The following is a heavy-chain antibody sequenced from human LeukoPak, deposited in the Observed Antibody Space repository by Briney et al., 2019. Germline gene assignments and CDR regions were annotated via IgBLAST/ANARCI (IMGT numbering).Heavy chain of an antibody. D-gene: IGHD2-15*01. Sequence: GGSLRLSCAASGFTFSDYNMRWIRQAPGKGLEWVSSISRSGSTKYYADSVKSRFTIPRDNAKNSLFLQMNSLRAEDTAVYYCARVLRYCSGGNCYSGGLGYMDVWGKGTTVTISS. CDR1: GFTFSDYN. CDR2: ISRSGSTK. V-gene: IGHV3-11*01. CDR3: ARVLRYCSGGNCYSGGLGYMDV. J-gene: IGHJ6*03.